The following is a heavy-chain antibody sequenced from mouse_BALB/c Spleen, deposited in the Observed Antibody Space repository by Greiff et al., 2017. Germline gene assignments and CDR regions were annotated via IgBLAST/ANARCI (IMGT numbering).Heavy chain of an antibody. V-gene: IGHV1-54*01. CDR3: ARDYYRYDGVFDY. CDR2: INPGSGGT. D-gene: IGHD2-14*01. Sequence: QVQLKQSGAELVRPGTSVKVSCKASGYAFTNYLVEWVKQRPGQGLEWIGVINPGSGGTNYNEKFKGKATLTADKSSSTAYMQLSSLTSDDSAVYFCARDYYRYDGVFDYWGQGTTLTVSS. J-gene: IGHJ2*01. CDR1: GYAFTNYL.